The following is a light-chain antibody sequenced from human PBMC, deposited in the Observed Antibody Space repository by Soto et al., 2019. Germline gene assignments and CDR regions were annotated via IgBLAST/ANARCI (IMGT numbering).Light chain of an antibody. J-gene: IGKJ3*01. CDR3: QQYNDWPFT. CDR2: DAY. V-gene: IGKV3-15*01. Sequence: EVVLTQSPVTLSLSPGERATLSCRASQSFRGLLAWYQQKPGQAPRLLIYDAYNRATGIPARFSGSESGTEFTLTISSLQSEDFAVYYCQQYNDWPFTFGPGTKVDIK. CDR1: QSFRGL.